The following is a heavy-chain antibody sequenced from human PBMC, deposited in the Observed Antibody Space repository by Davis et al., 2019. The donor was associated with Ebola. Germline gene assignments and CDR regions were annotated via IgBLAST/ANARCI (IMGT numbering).Heavy chain of an antibody. Sequence: KVSCKGSGYSFNTYWIGWVRQMPGKGLECMGIIFPGDSDTRYSPSFLGQVTISADKSISTAYLQWTSLKASDTAIYYCARGTNGYNPGGYFDSWGQGTLVTVSS. CDR1: GYSFNTYW. D-gene: IGHD5-24*01. J-gene: IGHJ4*02. CDR2: IFPGDSDT. CDR3: ARGTNGYNPGGYFDS. V-gene: IGHV5-51*01.